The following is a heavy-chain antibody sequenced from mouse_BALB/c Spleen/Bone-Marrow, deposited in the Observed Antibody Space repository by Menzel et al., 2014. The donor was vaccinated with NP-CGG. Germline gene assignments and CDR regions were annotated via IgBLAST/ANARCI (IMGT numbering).Heavy chain of an antibody. D-gene: IGHD1-1*01. CDR2: ISSGSSTI. CDR3: ARRGSNHWYFDV. Sequence: EVKLVESGGGLVQPGGSRKLSCAASGFTFSSFGMHWVRQAPEKGLEWVAYISSGSSTIYYADTVKGRFTISRDNPKNTLFLQMASLRSEDTAMYYCARRGSNHWYFDVWGAGTTVTVSS. V-gene: IGHV5-17*02. CDR1: GFTFSSFG. J-gene: IGHJ1*01.